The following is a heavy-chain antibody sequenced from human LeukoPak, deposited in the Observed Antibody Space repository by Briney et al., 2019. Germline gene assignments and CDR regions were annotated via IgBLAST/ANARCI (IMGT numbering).Heavy chain of an antibody. CDR2: INGDGSGT. Sequence: GGSLRLSCAASGFTFSSYWMYWLRQAPGQGLVWVSRINGDGSGTNYADSVKGRFTISRDNAKNTLYLHMNSLRVEDTAVYYCASPTRGYDGLDYWGQGTLVTVSS. J-gene: IGHJ4*02. V-gene: IGHV3-74*01. CDR1: GFTFSSYW. D-gene: IGHD5-12*01. CDR3: ASPTRGYDGLDY.